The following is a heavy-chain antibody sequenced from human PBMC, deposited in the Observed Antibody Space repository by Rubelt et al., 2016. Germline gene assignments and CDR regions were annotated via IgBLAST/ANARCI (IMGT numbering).Heavy chain of an antibody. CDR1: GYSIRSGYY. CDR2: IYPSGTT. CDR3: ASHSPANDY. V-gene: IGHV4-38-2*02. Sequence: QVQLQESGPGLVKPSETLSLTCTVSGYSIRSGYYWGWIRQPPGKGLEWIGSIYPSGTTYYNPSLKSRVTFSVDTSKNPFSLKRRYGTAADTAFYDCASHSPANDYWGQGALATVSS. J-gene: IGHJ4*02. D-gene: IGHD2-15*01.